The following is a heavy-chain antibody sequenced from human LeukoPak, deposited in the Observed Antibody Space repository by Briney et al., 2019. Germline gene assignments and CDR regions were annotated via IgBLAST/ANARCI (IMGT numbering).Heavy chain of an antibody. V-gene: IGHV4-59*07. CDR2: IYYSGST. CDR1: GGPISRYY. D-gene: IGHD3-22*01. Sequence: SDTLSLTCTVSGGPISRYYWSWMRHPPAKGLEWIGYIYYSGSTNYNPSLKSRVTISVDTSKNQFSLKLRCVHATGTAVYYCARGADSIGYYDYYYYYGMDVWGQGTRVTVSS. J-gene: IGHJ6*02. CDR3: ARGADSIGYYDYYYYYGMDV.